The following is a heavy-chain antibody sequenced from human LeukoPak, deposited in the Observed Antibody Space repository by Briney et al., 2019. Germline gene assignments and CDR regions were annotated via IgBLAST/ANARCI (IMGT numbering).Heavy chain of an antibody. J-gene: IGHJ3*02. CDR1: GFTFSSYW. CDR2: IKQDGSEK. Sequence: GGSLRLSCAASGFTFSSYWMSWVRQAPGKGLEWVANIKQDGSEKYYVDSVKGRFTISRDNSKNTLYLQMNSLRAEDTAVYYCAKQYCSGGSCYLGDAFDIWGQGTMVTVSS. CDR3: AKQYCSGGSCYLGDAFDI. D-gene: IGHD2-15*01. V-gene: IGHV3-7*03.